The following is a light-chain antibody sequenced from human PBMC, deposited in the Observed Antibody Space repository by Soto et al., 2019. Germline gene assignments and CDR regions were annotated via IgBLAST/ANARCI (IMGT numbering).Light chain of an antibody. CDR3: QQYGSSPPYT. CDR1: QSFSSSY. CDR2: GAS. J-gene: IGKJ2*01. Sequence: EIVWTQSPGTLSLSPGERATLSCRASQSFSSSYLAWYQQKPGQAPRLLIYGASSRATGIPDRFSGSGSGTDFTLNISRLEPEDFAVYYCQQYGSSPPYTFGQGTKLEIK. V-gene: IGKV3-20*01.